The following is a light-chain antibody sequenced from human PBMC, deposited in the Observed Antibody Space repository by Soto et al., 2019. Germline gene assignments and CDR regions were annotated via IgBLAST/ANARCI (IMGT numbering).Light chain of an antibody. V-gene: IGLV2-11*01. Sequence: QSVLTQPRSVSGSPGQSGTISGTGTSSDVGGYNYVSWYQQHPGKAPKLMIYDVTKRPLGVPDRLSGSKSGNTASLIISGLQAEDEADYYFCSYAGSDFYVFGTRTKVTVL. CDR2: DVT. J-gene: IGLJ1*01. CDR3: CSYAGSDFYV. CDR1: SSDVGGYNY.